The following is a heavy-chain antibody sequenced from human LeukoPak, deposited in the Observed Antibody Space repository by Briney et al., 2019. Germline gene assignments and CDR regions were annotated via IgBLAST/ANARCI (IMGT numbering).Heavy chain of an antibody. J-gene: IGHJ6*03. V-gene: IGHV4-59*11. CDR3: GRDALVGYFSYYYMDV. CDR1: GGAITSHY. Sequence: SETLSLTCIVSGGAITSHYWTWIRQSPVKGLEWIGVISNSGSTSYSPSLKSRVTISIDTSKNQFSLKLSSVTAADTAVYYCGRDALVGYFSYYYMDVWGKGTTVTVSS. CDR2: ISNSGST. D-gene: IGHD2-15*01.